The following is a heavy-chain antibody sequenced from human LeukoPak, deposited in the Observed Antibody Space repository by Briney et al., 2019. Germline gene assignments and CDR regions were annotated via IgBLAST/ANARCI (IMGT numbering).Heavy chain of an antibody. D-gene: IGHD6-6*01. CDR3: ARERSSSSTFDF. V-gene: IGHV4-59*01. J-gene: IGHJ4*02. CDR1: GGSISSYY. Sequence: PSETLSLTCTVSGGSISSYYWSWIRQPPGKGLEWIGYIYYSGSTNYNPSLKSRVTISVDTSTNQFSLKLSSVTAADTAVYYCARERSSSSTFDFWGQGTLVTVSS. CDR2: IYYSGST.